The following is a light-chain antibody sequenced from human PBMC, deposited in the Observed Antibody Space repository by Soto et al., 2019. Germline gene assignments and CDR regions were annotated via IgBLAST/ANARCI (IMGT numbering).Light chain of an antibody. Sequence: QSVLTQPPSVSEAPGQRVTISCTGSSSNIGAGYEAHWYQQVPGTAPKLLIYENNKRPSGVPDRFSGSKSGTSASLAITGLQAEAEAEYYCQSYYSSLSGYVFATGTKLTVL. V-gene: IGLV1-40*01. CDR1: SSNIGAGYE. CDR3: QSYYSSLSGYV. J-gene: IGLJ1*01. CDR2: ENN.